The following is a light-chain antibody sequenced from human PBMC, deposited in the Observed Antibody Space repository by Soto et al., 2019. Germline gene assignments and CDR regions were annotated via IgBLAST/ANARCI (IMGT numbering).Light chain of an antibody. V-gene: IGLV2-23*01. J-gene: IGLJ3*02. Sequence: QSALTQPASVSGSPGQSITISCTGTSSDVGSYNLVSWYQQHPGKAPKLMIYEGSKRPSGVSNRFSGSKSGNTASLTISGLQAEDEADYYCCSYAGSSPCVFGGGTTLTVL. CDR2: EGS. CDR1: SSDVGSYNL. CDR3: CSYAGSSPCV.